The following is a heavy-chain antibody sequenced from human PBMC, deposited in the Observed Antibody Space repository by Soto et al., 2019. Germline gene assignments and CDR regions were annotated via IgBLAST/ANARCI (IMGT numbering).Heavy chain of an antibody. Sequence: QVQLVESGGGVVQPGRSLRLSCAASGFTFRTYAMDWVRQAPGKGLGWVAVISYDGTNKYYADSVKGRFTISRDNSKNTLSLQMNSLRAEDTAVYYCARGDSNSWSDYWGQGTLVTVSS. D-gene: IGHD6-13*01. J-gene: IGHJ4*02. CDR2: ISYDGTNK. CDR3: ARGDSNSWSDY. V-gene: IGHV3-30*01. CDR1: GFTFRTYA.